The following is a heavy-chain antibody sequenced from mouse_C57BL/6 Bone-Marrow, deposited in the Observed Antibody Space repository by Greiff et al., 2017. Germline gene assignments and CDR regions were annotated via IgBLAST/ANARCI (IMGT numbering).Heavy chain of an antibody. Sequence: QVQLQQPGAELVKPGASVKLSCKASGYTFTSYWMQWVKQRPGQGLEWIGEIDPSDSYTNYNQKFKGKATLTVDTSSSTAYMQLSSLTSEDSAVYYCARDGLYDYDPAWFAYWGQGTLVTVSA. CDR2: IDPSDSYT. J-gene: IGHJ3*01. CDR3: ARDGLYDYDPAWFAY. D-gene: IGHD2-4*01. V-gene: IGHV1-50*01. CDR1: GYTFTSYW.